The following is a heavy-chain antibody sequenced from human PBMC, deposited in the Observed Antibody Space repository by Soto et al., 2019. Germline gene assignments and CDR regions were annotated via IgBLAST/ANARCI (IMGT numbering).Heavy chain of an antibody. CDR3: VGGSGWHSYFDP. Sequence: GRCLRLPCVASGFSYKNYAMSWVRQAPGKGREWVSGISERGDSTIYADSVKGRFAISRDNSKNTLYPKMHSLRADDTAVYSCVGGSGWHSYFDPWRQGTLVTVSS. V-gene: IGHV3-23*01. CDR1: GFSYKNYA. D-gene: IGHD6-19*01. CDR2: ISERGDST. J-gene: IGHJ5*02.